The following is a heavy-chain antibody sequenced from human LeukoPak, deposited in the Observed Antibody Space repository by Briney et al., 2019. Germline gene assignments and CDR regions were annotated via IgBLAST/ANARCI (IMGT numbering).Heavy chain of an antibody. CDR1: GYTFTGYY. D-gene: IGHD2-15*01. V-gene: IGHV1-69*13. J-gene: IGHJ4*02. Sequence: SVKVSCKASGYTFTGYYMHWVRQAPGQGLEWMGGIIPIFGTANYAQKFQGRVAITADESTSTAYMELSSLTSEDTTVYYCARALRGGDYSADYWGQGTLVTVSS. CDR3: ARALRGGDYSADY. CDR2: IIPIFGTA.